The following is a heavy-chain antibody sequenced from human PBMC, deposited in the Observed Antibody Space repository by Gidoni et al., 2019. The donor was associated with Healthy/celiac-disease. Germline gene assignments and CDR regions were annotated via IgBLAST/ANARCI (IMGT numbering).Heavy chain of an antibody. CDR1: GYTVTSYY. J-gene: IGHJ4*02. CDR3: ARDSFPEYFDY. D-gene: IGHD3-16*02. Sequence: QVQLVQSGAEVKKPGASVKVSCKASGYTVTSYYMHWVRQATGEGLEWMGIINPSGGSTSYEQKVQGRVNMTRDTSTSTVYMELSSLRSEDTAVYYCARDSFPEYFDYWGQGTLVTVSS. CDR2: INPSGGST. V-gene: IGHV1-46*01.